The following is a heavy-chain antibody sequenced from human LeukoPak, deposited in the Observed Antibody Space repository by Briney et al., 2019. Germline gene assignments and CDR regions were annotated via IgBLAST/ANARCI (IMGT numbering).Heavy chain of an antibody. Sequence: GGSLRLSCAASGFTFSSYWMSWVRQAPGKGLEWVANIKQDGSEKYYVDPVKGRFTISRDNAKNSLYLQMNSLRAEDTAVYYCARSAIVVVPAAMANWFDPWGQGTLVTVSS. CDR2: IKQDGSEK. J-gene: IGHJ5*02. D-gene: IGHD2-2*01. V-gene: IGHV3-7*01. CDR3: ARSAIVVVPAAMANWFDP. CDR1: GFTFSSYW.